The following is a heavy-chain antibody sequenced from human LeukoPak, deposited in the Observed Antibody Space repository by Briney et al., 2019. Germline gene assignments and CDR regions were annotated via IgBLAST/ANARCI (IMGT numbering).Heavy chain of an antibody. CDR1: GFTFDDYG. CDR3: ARMITFGGVIPYYFDY. J-gene: IGHJ4*02. CDR2: IDWNGGST. V-gene: IGHV3-20*04. D-gene: IGHD3-16*02. Sequence: GGSLRLSCAASGFTFDDYGMSWVRQAPGKGLEWVSGIDWNGGSTGYADSVKGRFTIFRDNAKNSLYLQMNSLRAEDPALYYCARMITFGGVIPYYFDYWGQGTLVTVSS.